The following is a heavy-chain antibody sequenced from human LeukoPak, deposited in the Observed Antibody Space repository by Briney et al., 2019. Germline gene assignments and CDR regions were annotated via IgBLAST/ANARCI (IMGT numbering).Heavy chain of an antibody. J-gene: IGHJ6*02. D-gene: IGHD3-10*02. CDR2: INAGNGNT. Sequence: ASVKVSCKASGYTFTSYAMHWVRQAPGQRLEWMGWINAGNGNTKYSQKFQGRVTITRDTSTSTAYMELRSLRSDDTAVYYCAATSVRGVILQYYYYYGMDVWGQGTTVTVSS. V-gene: IGHV1-3*01. CDR1: GYTFTSYA. CDR3: AATSVRGVILQYYYYYGMDV.